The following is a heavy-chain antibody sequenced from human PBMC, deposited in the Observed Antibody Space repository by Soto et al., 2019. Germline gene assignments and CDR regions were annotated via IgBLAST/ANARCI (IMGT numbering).Heavy chain of an antibody. D-gene: IGHD3-22*01. Sequence: GGSLRLSCAASGFTFRIYAMSWVRQAPGKGLEWVSTISGNGGTSYADFVRGRFTISRDNSKNTLYLQMNSLRVEDTAVYYCAKDAPGSGWLSDYWGQGXRVTVYS. CDR2: ISGNGGT. CDR1: GFTFRIYA. CDR3: AKDAPGSGWLSDY. V-gene: IGHV3-23*01. J-gene: IGHJ4*02.